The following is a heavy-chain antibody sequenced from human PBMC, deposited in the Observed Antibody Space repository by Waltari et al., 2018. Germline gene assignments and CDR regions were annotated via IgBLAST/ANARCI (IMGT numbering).Heavy chain of an antibody. CDR1: GILFTNFA. CDR2: ITVSDDT. J-gene: IGHJ4*02. CDR3: AKPFYNWDDPLHS. D-gene: IGHD1-20*01. Sequence: EVQLLESGGGLVQPGGSLRPSCAASGILFTNFAINWVRLAPGTGLDWVAAITVSDDTFYADSVMGRFTVSRDTSKNTVYLQMNGLRAEDTAIYYCAKPFYNWDDPLHSWGQGTLVAVSS. V-gene: IGHV3-23*01.